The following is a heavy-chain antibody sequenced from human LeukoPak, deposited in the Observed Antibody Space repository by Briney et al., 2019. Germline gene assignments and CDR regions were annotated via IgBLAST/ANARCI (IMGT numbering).Heavy chain of an antibody. V-gene: IGHV3-74*01. CDR3: AKDGIGGIYYDSSGYFDN. CDR1: GFTFSSHW. CDR2: IVNDGSGA. Sequence: GGSLRLSCAASGFTFSSHWMHWVRQAPGKGLVWISRIVNDGSGATYVDSVKGRFTTSRDNAKNTLYLQMNSLRAEDTALYYCAKDGIGGIYYDSSGYFDNWGQGTLVTVSS. D-gene: IGHD3-22*01. J-gene: IGHJ4*02.